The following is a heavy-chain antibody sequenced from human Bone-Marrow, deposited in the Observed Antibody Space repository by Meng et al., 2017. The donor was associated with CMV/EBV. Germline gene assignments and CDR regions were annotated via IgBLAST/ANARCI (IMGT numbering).Heavy chain of an antibody. D-gene: IGHD2-2*01. J-gene: IGHJ4*02. V-gene: IGHV1-18*01. Sequence: ASVKVSCKASGYTFTSYGISWVRQAPGQGLEWMGWISAYNGNTNYAQKLQGRVTMTTDTSTSTAYMELRSLRSDDTAVYYCARDRGPAKHKPLPLKYWDQGTLVTVSS. CDR1: GYTFTSYG. CDR3: ARDRGPAKHKPLPLKY. CDR2: ISAYNGNT.